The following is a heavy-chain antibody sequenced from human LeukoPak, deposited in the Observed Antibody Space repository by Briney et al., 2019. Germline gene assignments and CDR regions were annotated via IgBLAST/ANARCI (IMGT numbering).Heavy chain of an antibody. Sequence: SGGSLRLSCAASGFTVSSNYMSWVRQAPGKGLEWVSVIYSDGRTYYADSVKGRFTISRDNSKNTLFLQMNSLRVEDTAVYYCAKVRWGYCSTTSCYCFDYWGQGTLVIVSS. V-gene: IGHV3-53*05. CDR1: GFTVSSNY. D-gene: IGHD2-2*01. J-gene: IGHJ4*02. CDR3: AKVRWGYCSTTSCYCFDY. CDR2: IYSDGRT.